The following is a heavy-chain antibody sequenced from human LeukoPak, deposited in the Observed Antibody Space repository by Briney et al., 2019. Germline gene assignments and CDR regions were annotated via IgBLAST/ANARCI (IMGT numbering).Heavy chain of an antibody. Sequence: ASVKVSCKVSGYTLTELSMHWVRQAPGKGLEWMGGFDPEDGETIYAQKLQGRVTMTTDTSTSTAYMELRSLRSDDTAVYYCARVIGREIVVVIRENWFDPWGQGTLVTVSS. J-gene: IGHJ5*02. CDR2: FDPEDGET. V-gene: IGHV1-24*01. D-gene: IGHD3-22*01. CDR3: ARVIGREIVVVIRENWFDP. CDR1: GYTLTELS.